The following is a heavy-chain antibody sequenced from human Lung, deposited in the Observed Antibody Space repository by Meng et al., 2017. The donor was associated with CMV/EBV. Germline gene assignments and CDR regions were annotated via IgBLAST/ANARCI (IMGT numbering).Heavy chain of an antibody. CDR2: IIPILGIA. D-gene: IGHD2-2*01. J-gene: IGHJ6*02. CDR3: ARDYCSSTSCNRRLTGTTPSKSYYCDMDV. Sequence: SXXVSXXASRGTFSSYAISWVRQAPGQGLEWMGGIIPILGIANYAQKFQGRVTITADKSTSTAYMERSSLRSEDKAVYYCARDYCSSTSCNRRLTGTTPSKSYYCDMDVXGQGXTVTVSS. CDR1: RGTFSSYA. V-gene: IGHV1-69*10.